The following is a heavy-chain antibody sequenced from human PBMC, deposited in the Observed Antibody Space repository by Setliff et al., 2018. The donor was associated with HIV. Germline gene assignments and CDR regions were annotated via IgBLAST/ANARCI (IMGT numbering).Heavy chain of an antibody. J-gene: IGHJ6*03. V-gene: IGHV1-2*02. CDR3: ARDRAYCSSGSCYRPLVYYFYYMDV. CDR1: GFTFSDYY. D-gene: IGHD2-15*01. CDR2: VRPYNADK. Sequence: APVKVSCKASGFTFSDYYMHWVRQAPGQGLEWMGWVRPYNADKNYAQKFQGRVTMTSDTSISTAYLELSGLTSDDTAIYYCARDRAYCSSGSCYRPLVYYFYYMDVWGTGTTVTVSS.